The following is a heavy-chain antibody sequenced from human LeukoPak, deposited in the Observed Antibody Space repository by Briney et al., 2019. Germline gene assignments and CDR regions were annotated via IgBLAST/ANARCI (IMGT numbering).Heavy chain of an antibody. CDR2: ISSTGYYL. D-gene: IGHD3-10*01. CDR3: ARDSWFGESILDY. V-gene: IGHV3-21*01. Sequence: PGGSLRLSCAASGFTFSAYSFIWVRQAPGKGLEWVSYISSTGYYLSYTDSVRGRFTISRDNTKNALSLEMNSLRADDTAVYYCARDSWFGESILDYWGQGTLVTVSS. J-gene: IGHJ4*02. CDR1: GFTFSAYS.